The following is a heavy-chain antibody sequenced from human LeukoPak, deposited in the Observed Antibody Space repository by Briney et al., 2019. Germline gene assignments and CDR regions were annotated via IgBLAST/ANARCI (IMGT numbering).Heavy chain of an antibody. CDR3: ARAGGYGSGSYCAFDI. J-gene: IGHJ3*02. Sequence: SQTLSLTCTVSGGSISSGGYYWSWIRQHPGKGLEWIGYTYYSGSTYYNPSLKSRVTISVDTSKNQFSLKLSSVTAADTAVYYCARAGGYGSGSYCAFDIWGQGTMVTVSS. D-gene: IGHD3-10*01. CDR2: TYYSGST. V-gene: IGHV4-31*03. CDR1: GGSISSGGYY.